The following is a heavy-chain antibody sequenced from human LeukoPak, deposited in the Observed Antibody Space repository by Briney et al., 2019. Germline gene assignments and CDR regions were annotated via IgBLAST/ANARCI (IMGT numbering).Heavy chain of an antibody. CDR2: IYYTGST. V-gene: IGHV4-39*01. CDR1: RGSISSSSYY. CDR3: ARQGYYDTGGYHYYFDY. Sequence: PSETLSLTCTVSRGSISSSSYYWGWIRHPLGKWLEWIASIYYTGSTNYNPYLRSRVTISEDTSKTHFSLKLSSVTAGDRAVFYCARQGYYDTGGYHYYFDYWGQGTLVTVSS. J-gene: IGHJ4*02. D-gene: IGHD3-22*01.